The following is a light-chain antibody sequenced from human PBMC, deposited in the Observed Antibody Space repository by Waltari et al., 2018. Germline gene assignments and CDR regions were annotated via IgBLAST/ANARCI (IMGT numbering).Light chain of an antibody. V-gene: IGKV3-15*01. Sequence: ILLTQSPATLSVSPGERATLSCSASQNIDTRLPWYQHNPGQAPSLLIYGASTRAADIPARFSGSGVGTDYSLPINSLQSEDFAVYYCQQYLQWPPAITFGPGTRLDFK. CDR2: GAS. J-gene: IGKJ5*01. CDR1: QNIDTR. CDR3: QQYLQWPPAIT.